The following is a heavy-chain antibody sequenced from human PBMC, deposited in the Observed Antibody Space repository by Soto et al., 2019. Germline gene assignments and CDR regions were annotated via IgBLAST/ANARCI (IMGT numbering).Heavy chain of an antibody. D-gene: IGHD3-3*01. J-gene: IGHJ6*02. CDR2: MNPNSGNT. CDR3: ARAVGLYDFWSGYFVRGYYYYGMDV. CDR1: GYTFTSYD. Sequence: GASVKVSCKASGYTFTSYDINWVRQATGQGLEWMGWMNPNSGNTGYAQKFQGRVTMTRNTSISTAYMELSSLRSEDTAVYYCARAVGLYDFWSGYFVRGYYYYGMDVWGQGTTVTVS. V-gene: IGHV1-8*01.